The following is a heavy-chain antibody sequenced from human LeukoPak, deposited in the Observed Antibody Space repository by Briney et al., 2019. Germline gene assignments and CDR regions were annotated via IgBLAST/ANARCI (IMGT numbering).Heavy chain of an antibody. J-gene: IGHJ4*02. V-gene: IGHV4-31*03. D-gene: IGHD5-18*01. CDR2: IYYSGST. Sequence: SETLSLTCTVSGGSISSGGYYWSWIRQHPGKGLEWIGYIYYSGSTYYKPSLKSRVTISVDTSKNQFSLKLSSVTAADTAVYYCARRYSYSGYFDYWGQGTLVTVSS. CDR1: GGSISSGGYY. CDR3: ARRYSYSGYFDY.